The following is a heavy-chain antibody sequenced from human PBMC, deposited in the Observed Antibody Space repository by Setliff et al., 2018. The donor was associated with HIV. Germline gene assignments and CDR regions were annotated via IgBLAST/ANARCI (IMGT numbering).Heavy chain of an antibody. CDR3: ARGQLVEPFDY. V-gene: IGHV1-18*01. D-gene: IGHD6-13*01. CDR1: GGTFSSYG. CDR2: IIPAFGRA. J-gene: IGHJ4*02. Sequence: ASVKVSCKASGGTFSSYGITWVRQAPGQGLEWMGGIIPAFGRANYAQKLQGRVTMTTDTSTSTAYMELRSLGSDDTAVYYCARGQLVEPFDYWGQGKLVTVSS.